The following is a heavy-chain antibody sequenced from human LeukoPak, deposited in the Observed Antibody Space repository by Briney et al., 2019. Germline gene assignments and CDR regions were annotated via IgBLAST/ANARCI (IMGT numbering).Heavy chain of an antibody. CDR2: ISPNSGGT. CDR1: GYSFTDYY. D-gene: IGHD4-17*01. CDR3: ARDGMTTVTTGNWFDP. Sequence: ASVKVSCKASGYSFTDYYIHWVRQAPGQGLEWMGRISPNSGGTSYAQKFQGRVTMTRDTSIATAYMELSSLRSDDTAVYYCARDGMTTVTTGNWFDPWGQGTLVTVSS. V-gene: IGHV1-2*06. J-gene: IGHJ5*02.